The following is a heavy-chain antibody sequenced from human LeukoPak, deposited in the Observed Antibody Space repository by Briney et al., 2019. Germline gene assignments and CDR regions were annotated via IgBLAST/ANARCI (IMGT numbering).Heavy chain of an antibody. V-gene: IGHV1-2*06. D-gene: IGHD3-22*01. CDR1: GYTFTGYY. J-gene: IGHJ5*02. CDR3: ARGAPVVVIITNWFDP. CDR2: INPNSGGT. Sequence: ASVKVSCKASGYTFTGYYMHWVRQAPGQGLEWMGRINPNSGGTNYAQKFQGRVTMTRDTSISTAYMELSRLRSDDTAVYYCARGAPVVVIITNWFDPWGQGTLVTVSS.